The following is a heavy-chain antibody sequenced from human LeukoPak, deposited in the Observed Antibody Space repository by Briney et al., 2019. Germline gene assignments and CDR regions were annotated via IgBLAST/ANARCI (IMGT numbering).Heavy chain of an antibody. Sequence: ASVKVSCKASGYTFTSYGISWVRQAPGQGLEWMGWISAYNGNTNYAQKLQGRVTMTTDTSTSTAYMELRSLRSDDTAVYYCARMENDCSGGSCYSADLDYWGQGTLVTVSS. CDR2: ISAYNGNT. CDR1: GYTFTSYG. V-gene: IGHV1-18*01. CDR3: ARMENDCSGGSCYSADLDY. J-gene: IGHJ4*02. D-gene: IGHD2-15*01.